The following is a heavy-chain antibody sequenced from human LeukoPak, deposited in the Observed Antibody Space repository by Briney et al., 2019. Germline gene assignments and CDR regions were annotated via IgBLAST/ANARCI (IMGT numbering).Heavy chain of an antibody. D-gene: IGHD3-10*01. Sequence: GGSLRLSCAASGFTFSSYDMHWVRQATGKGLEWVSAMGTAGDTYYPGSVKGRFTISRENAKNSLYLQMNSLRAGDTAVYYCARSKRITMVRGDPYYYGMDVWGQGTTVTVSS. CDR3: ARSKRITMVRGDPYYYGMDV. J-gene: IGHJ6*02. CDR1: GFTFSSYD. CDR2: MGTAGDT. V-gene: IGHV3-13*01.